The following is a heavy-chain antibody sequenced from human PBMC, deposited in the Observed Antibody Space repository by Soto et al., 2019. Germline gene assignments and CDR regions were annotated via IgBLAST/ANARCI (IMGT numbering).Heavy chain of an antibody. CDR1: GFTLSNYA. Sequence: EVQLLESGGGFIQPGGSLRLSCAASGFTLSNYAMSWVRQAPGKGLEWVATITEGGNGTNYADSAKGRFTISRDNAAGTLCLPMPSVRPEATAIYYCARKGAGSIATFCSGSGCHYAFDIWGQGIMVAVSS. CDR2: ITEGGNGT. CDR3: ARKGAGSIATFCSGSGCHYAFDI. V-gene: IGHV3-23*01. D-gene: IGHD2-15*01. J-gene: IGHJ3*02.